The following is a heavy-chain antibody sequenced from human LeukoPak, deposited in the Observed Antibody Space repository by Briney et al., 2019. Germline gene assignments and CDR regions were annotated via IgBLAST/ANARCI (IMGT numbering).Heavy chain of an antibody. CDR1: GFTFSSYA. J-gene: IGHJ5*02. D-gene: IGHD2-21*01. Sequence: GGSLRLSCAASGFTFSSYAMHWVRQAPGKGLEWVAVISYDGSNKYYADSVKGRFTISRDNSKNTLYLQMNSLRAEDTAVYYCARSLCGGDCPWGQGTLVTVSS. CDR3: ARSLCGGDCP. CDR2: ISYDGSNK. V-gene: IGHV3-30-3*01.